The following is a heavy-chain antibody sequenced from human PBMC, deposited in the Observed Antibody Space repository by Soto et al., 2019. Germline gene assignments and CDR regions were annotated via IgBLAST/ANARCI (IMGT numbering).Heavy chain of an antibody. Sequence: QVQLVESGGGLVKPGESLRLSCAASGFTFSDYYMTWIRQAPGKGLEWVSYISVSDSYTNYADSVKGRFTISRDNAKNSLYLQMNSLGAEDTAVYYCALGDVRVPRYFQHWGQGTLVTVSS. V-gene: IGHV3-11*05. J-gene: IGHJ1*01. CDR3: ALGDVRVPRYFQH. CDR1: GFTFSDYY. CDR2: ISVSDSYT.